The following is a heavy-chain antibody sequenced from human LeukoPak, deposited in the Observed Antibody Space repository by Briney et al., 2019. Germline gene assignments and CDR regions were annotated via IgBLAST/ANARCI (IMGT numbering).Heavy chain of an antibody. Sequence: PSETLSLTCTVSGGSISSGDYYWSWIRQPPGKGLEWIGYIYYSGSTNYNPSLKSRVTISVDKSKNQFSLKLSSVTAADTAVYYCARDNRGLTVTTDGMDVWGQGTTVTVSS. V-gene: IGHV4-30-4*01. CDR1: GGSISSGDYY. D-gene: IGHD4-17*01. CDR3: ARDNRGLTVTTDGMDV. CDR2: IYYSGST. J-gene: IGHJ6*02.